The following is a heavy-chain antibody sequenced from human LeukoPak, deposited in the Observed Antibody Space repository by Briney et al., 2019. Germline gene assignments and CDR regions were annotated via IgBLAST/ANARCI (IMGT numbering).Heavy chain of an antibody. D-gene: IGHD4-17*01. V-gene: IGHV4-31*03. CDR3: ARGGDYGDRNTFDY. CDR2: IYYSGST. CDR1: GGSISGGGYS. J-gene: IGHJ4*02. Sequence: SQTLSLTCTVSGGSISGGGYSWSWIRPHPGKGLEWIGYIYYSGSTYYNPSLKSRVTISVDTSKNQFSLKLSSVTAADTAVYYCARGGDYGDRNTFDYWGQGTLVTVSS.